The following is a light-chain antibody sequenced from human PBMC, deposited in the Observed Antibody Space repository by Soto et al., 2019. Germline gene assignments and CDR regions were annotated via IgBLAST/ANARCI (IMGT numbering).Light chain of an antibody. V-gene: IGKV3-20*01. CDR2: DAS. J-gene: IGKJ1*01. Sequence: IVFTQSPATLSFSPGERATLSCMASQSVSSYLAWYQQKPGQAPRLLIYDASNRATGIPDRFSGSGSGTDFTLTISRLETEDFAVYYCQQYGSSATFGQGGKVDIK. CDR1: QSVSSY. CDR3: QQYGSSAT.